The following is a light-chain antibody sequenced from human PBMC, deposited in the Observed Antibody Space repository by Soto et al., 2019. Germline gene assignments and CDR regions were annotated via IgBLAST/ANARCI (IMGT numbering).Light chain of an antibody. CDR3: QQYYSTPLT. CDR1: QSVSSN. V-gene: IGKV3-15*01. Sequence: DIVMTQSPATLSMSPWERANLSSRASQSVSSNLAWYQQKPGQAPRLLIYGASTRATGIPARFSGSGSGTDFTLTISSLRAEEGAVYYCQQYYSTPLTVGGGTKVEIK. CDR2: GAS. J-gene: IGKJ4*01.